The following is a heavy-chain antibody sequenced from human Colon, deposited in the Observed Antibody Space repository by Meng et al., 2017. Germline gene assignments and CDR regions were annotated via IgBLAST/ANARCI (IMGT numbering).Heavy chain of an antibody. V-gene: IGHV4-4*02. D-gene: IGHD4-17*01. CDR1: GVAISCLNW. CDR2: IYHSESH. CDR3: ARVRIYGLSDY. J-gene: IGHJ4*02. Sequence: HVQLKGWGLRIVRHWGTLSMSDGVSGVAISCLNWLSLFRHPPGKGLEWVGQIYHSESHFYNPFLNSRVPISVYKSKNQFSLKLGSVTAADTAVYYCARVRIYGLSDYWGQGTLVTVSS.